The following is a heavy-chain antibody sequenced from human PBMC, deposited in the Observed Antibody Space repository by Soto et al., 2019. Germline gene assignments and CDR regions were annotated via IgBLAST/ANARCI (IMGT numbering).Heavy chain of an antibody. J-gene: IGHJ5*02. CDR3: ARDPLPTESSAP. V-gene: IGHV4-4*07. CDR2: VYATRRS. D-gene: IGHD3-22*01. CDR1: GASVRTNY. Sequence: QVQLEESGPGLVKSSETLSLICRVSGASVRTNYWSWIRQPAGKGLEWIGRVYATRRSNYNPSLMNRATMSVDTSQNQFSLSLTSLTAADTATYYCARDPLPTESSAPWGRGILVTVSS.